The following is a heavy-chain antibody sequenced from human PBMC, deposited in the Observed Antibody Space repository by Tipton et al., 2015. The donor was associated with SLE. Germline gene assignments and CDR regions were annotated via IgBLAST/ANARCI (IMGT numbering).Heavy chain of an antibody. Sequence: TLSLTCTVSGGSISSSSYYWGWIRQPPGKGLEWIGSIYYSGSTYYNPPLKSRVTISVDTSKNQFSLKLSSVTAADTAVYYCASTPAARRDYYSGMDVWGQGTTVTVSS. D-gene: IGHD2-2*01. J-gene: IGHJ6*02. CDR1: GGSISSSSYY. CDR2: IYYSGST. V-gene: IGHV4-39*07. CDR3: ASTPAARRDYYSGMDV.